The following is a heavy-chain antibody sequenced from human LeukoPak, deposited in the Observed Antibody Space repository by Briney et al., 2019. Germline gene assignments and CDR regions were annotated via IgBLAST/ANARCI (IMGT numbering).Heavy chain of an antibody. Sequence: GGSLRLSCAASGFTFSSYSMNWVRQAPGKGLEWVSSISSSSSYIYYADSVKGRFTISRDNAKNSLYLQMNSLRAEDTAVYYCARESRRGWFDPWGQGTLVTVSS. J-gene: IGHJ5*02. CDR3: ARESRRGWFDP. CDR1: GFTFSSYS. CDR2: ISSSSSYI. V-gene: IGHV3-21*01.